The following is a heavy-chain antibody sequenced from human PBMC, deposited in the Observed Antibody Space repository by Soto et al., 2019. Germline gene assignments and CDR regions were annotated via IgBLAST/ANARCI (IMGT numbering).Heavy chain of an antibody. Sequence: GASVKVSCKASGYTFTGYYMHWVRQAPGQGLEWMGWINPNSGGTNYAQKFQGRVTMTRDTSISTAYMELSRLRSDDTAVYYCASPDPFRYGSAPDLDAFDIWGQGTMVTVS. CDR3: ASPDPFRYGSAPDLDAFDI. J-gene: IGHJ3*02. V-gene: IGHV1-2*02. CDR1: GYTFTGYY. D-gene: IGHD3-10*01. CDR2: INPNSGGT.